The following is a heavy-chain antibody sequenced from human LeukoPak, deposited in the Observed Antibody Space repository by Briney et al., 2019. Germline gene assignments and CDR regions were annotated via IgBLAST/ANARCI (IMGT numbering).Heavy chain of an antibody. J-gene: IGHJ4*02. CDR3: AKDLKAQYYYDSSGYSSLFDY. CDR1: GFTFSSYA. V-gene: IGHV3-23*01. Sequence: GGSLRLSCAASGFTFSSYAMSWVRQAPGKGLEWVSAISGSGGSTYYADSVKGRFTISRDNSENTLYLQMNSLRAEDTAVYYCAKDLKAQYYYDSSGYSSLFDYWGQGTLVTVSS. D-gene: IGHD3-22*01. CDR2: ISGSGGST.